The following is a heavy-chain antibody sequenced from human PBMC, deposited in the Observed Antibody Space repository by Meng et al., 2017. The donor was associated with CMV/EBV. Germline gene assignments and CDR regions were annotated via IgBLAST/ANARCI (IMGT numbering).Heavy chain of an antibody. CDR1: GFTVTSNY. CDR3: ARVLHSSSAYGMDV. CDR2: IYSGGSA. Sequence: SCAASGFTVTSNYMSWVRQAPGKGLEWVSVIYSGGSAYFADSVKGRFTISRDNSKNTVFLQMNSLRAEDTAVYYCARVLHSSSAYGMDVWGQGTTVTVSS. J-gene: IGHJ6*02. V-gene: IGHV3-53*01. D-gene: IGHD6-6*01.